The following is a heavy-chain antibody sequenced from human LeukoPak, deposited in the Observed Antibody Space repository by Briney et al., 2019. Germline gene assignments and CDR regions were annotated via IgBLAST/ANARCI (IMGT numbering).Heavy chain of an antibody. CDR3: ARGLRYFDWLDWFDP. V-gene: IGHV1-69*05. CDR1: GGTFSSYA. J-gene: IGHJ5*02. D-gene: IGHD3-9*01. CDR2: IIPIFGTA. Sequence: ASVKVSCKASGGTFSSYAISWVRQAPGQGLEWMGGIIPIFGTANYAQKFQGRVTITTDESTSTAYMELSSLRSEDTAVYYCARGLRYFDWLDWFDPWGQGTLVTVSS.